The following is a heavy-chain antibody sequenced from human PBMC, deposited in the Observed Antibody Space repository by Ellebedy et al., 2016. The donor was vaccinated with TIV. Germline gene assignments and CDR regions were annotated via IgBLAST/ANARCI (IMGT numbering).Heavy chain of an antibody. CDR2: ISSSGDNT. CDR1: GLTFSGYS. D-gene: IGHD6-19*01. J-gene: IGHJ4*02. V-gene: IGHV3-23*01. Sequence: PGGSLRLSCAASGLTFSGYSMSWVRQAPGKGLEWVSTISSSGDNTYYADSVKGPFTISRDNSKSTLYLQMNSLRPEDTAVYYCATPGSGWYEFGSWGQGTLVTVSS. CDR3: ATPGSGWYEFGS.